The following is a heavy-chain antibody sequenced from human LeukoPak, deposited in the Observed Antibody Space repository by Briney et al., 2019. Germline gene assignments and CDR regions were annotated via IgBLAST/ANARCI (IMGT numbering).Heavy chain of an antibody. CDR2: FRGGGGST. CDR3: AKDGRYCITNTCYQYFDS. CDR1: GFTFRSLP. Sequence: GFLSLSLAALGFTFRSLPRGWAPQAPGKGLGGVPAFRGGGGSTYYADSVKGRFTISRDNSKNTLYLQMNSLRAEDTAVYYCAKDGRYCITNTCYQYFDSWGQGALVTVSS. V-gene: IGHV3-23*01. J-gene: IGHJ4*02. D-gene: IGHD2-2*01.